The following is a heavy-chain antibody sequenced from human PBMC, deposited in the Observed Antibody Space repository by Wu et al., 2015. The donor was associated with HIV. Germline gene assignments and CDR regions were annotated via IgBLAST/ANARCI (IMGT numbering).Heavy chain of an antibody. D-gene: IGHD2-21*01. CDR3: ATGDEGGGYSEF. J-gene: IGHJ4*02. CDR2: VDPEDGET. CDR1: GYIFTDFY. V-gene: IGHV1-69-2*01. Sequence: VQLVQSGAEVKKPGTSVTISCRVSGYIFTDFYLHWVQQAPGKGLEWTGLVDPEDGETTYAEKFQGRVAITADTSTNTAYMQLSSLEFDDTAIYYCATGDEGGGYSEFWGQGTLVTVSS.